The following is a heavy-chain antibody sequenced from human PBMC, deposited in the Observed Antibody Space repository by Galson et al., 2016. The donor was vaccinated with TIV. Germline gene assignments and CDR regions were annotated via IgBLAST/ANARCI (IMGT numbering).Heavy chain of an antibody. J-gene: IGHJ4*02. Sequence: ETLSLTCVVSGGSVSSSNWWSWVRQPPGKGLEWIASIFYSGGTYYNPSLKNRLTTSVDTSKNQVSLRLSAVTASDTAVYYCARGTGFSYGFWYWGQGALVTVSS. CDR3: ARGTGFSYGFWY. D-gene: IGHD5-18*01. CDR2: IFYSGGT. CDR1: GGSVSSSNW. V-gene: IGHV4-4*02.